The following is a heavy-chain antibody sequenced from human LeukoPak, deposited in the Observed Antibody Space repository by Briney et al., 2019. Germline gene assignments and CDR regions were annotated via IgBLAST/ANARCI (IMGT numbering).Heavy chain of an antibody. Sequence: PGGSLRLSCAASGFTFSSYGMSWVRQAPGKGLEWVSGIVGSDGSTYYADSVKGRFTISRDNSKNTLYLQMNGLRAEDTAVYYCAKDACEGGDRFGWFDPWGQGTLVTVS. D-gene: IGHD2-21*02. CDR2: IVGSDGST. V-gene: IGHV3-23*01. J-gene: IGHJ5*02. CDR1: GFTFSSYG. CDR3: AKDACEGGDRFGWFDP.